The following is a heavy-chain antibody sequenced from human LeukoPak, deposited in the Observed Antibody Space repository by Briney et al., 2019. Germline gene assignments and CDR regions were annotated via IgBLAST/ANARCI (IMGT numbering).Heavy chain of an antibody. Sequence: PGGSLRLSCAASGFTFDDYAMHWVRQAPGKGLEWVSGISWNSGSIGYADSVKGRFTISRDNAKNSLYLQMNSLGAEDTALYYCAKGGRGGSYYGVLLSWYFDYWGQGTLVTVSS. CDR3: AKGGRGGSYYGVLLSWYFDY. CDR2: ISWNSGSI. CDR1: GFTFDDYA. D-gene: IGHD1-26*01. V-gene: IGHV3-9*01. J-gene: IGHJ4*02.